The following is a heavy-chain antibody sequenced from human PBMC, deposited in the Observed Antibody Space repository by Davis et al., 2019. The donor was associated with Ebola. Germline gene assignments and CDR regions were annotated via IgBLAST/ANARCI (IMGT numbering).Heavy chain of an antibody. CDR3: ARDLGMGRRVDAFDI. V-gene: IGHV3-74*01. Sequence: GESLKISCAASGFTLNRYWMHWVRQAPGKGLVWVSRINSDGRTTAYADSVKGRFTISRDNAKNTLYLQMNTLRAEDTAVYYCARDLGMGRRVDAFDIWGQGTMVTVSS. CDR1: GFTLNRYW. D-gene: IGHD7-27*01. J-gene: IGHJ3*02. CDR2: INSDGRTT.